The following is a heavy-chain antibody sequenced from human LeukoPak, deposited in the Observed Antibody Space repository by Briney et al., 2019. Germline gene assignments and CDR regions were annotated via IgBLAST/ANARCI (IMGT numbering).Heavy chain of an antibody. D-gene: IGHD3-16*02. CDR3: ARHRYGEFDY. CDR1: GGSISSYY. CDR2: IYYSGST. Sequence: SETLSLTCTVSGGSISSYYWSWIRQPPGKGLEWIGYIYYSGSTNYNPSLKSRVTISVDTSKNQFSLKLSSVTAADTAVYYCARHRYGEFDYWGQGPLVTVSS. V-gene: IGHV4-59*01. J-gene: IGHJ4*02.